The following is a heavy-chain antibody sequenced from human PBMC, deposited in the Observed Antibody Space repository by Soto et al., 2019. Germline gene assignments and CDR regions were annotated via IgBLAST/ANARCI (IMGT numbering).Heavy chain of an antibody. D-gene: IGHD6-19*01. J-gene: IGHJ4*02. Sequence: GGSLRLSCAASGFTFSSYSMNWVRQAPGKGLEWVSSISSSSSYIYYVDSVKGRFIISRDNAKNSLYLQMSSLRAEDTAVYYCARDGFSSGSYIFDYWGQGTLVTVSS. CDR1: GFTFSSYS. V-gene: IGHV3-21*01. CDR2: ISSSSSYI. CDR3: ARDGFSSGSYIFDY.